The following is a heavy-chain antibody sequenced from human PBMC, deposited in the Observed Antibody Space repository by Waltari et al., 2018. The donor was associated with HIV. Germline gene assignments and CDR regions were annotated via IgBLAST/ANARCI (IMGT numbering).Heavy chain of an antibody. J-gene: IGHJ4*02. Sequence: EVHLVESGGDLLKPGGCLRLSCAASGFPFSNAWMTWVRQAPGKGLEGVGRIKSKSDGGTTDYNAAVKGRFTISRDDSKTTLFLQMNSLKTEDTAVYYCTTEEGYGSGSYLDYWGQGTPLTVSS. CDR1: GFPFSNAW. CDR2: IKSKSDGGTT. CDR3: TTEEGYGSGSYLDY. D-gene: IGHD3-10*01. V-gene: IGHV3-15*01.